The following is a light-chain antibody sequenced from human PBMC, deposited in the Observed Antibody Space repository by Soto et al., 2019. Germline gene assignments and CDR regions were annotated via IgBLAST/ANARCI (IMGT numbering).Light chain of an antibody. CDR2: RAS. Sequence: EIVMTQSPATLSVSPGERATLSSRASQTVRTTLAGNRQQPGQAPWLLMYRASTRATVVPARFSGSGSGTEFTLSISSLQSEDFAVYYCQQYNNWPPQTYTFGQGTKLEIK. CDR3: QQYNNWPPQTYT. CDR1: QTVRTT. J-gene: IGKJ2*01. V-gene: IGKV3-15*01.